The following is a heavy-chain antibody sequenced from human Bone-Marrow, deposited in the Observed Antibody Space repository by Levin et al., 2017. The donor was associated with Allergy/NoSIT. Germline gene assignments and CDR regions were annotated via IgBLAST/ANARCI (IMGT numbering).Heavy chain of an antibody. CDR1: GGTFSNYA. J-gene: IGHJ6*02. CDR3: ARGIDPGATDYYYGMDV. CDR2: IIPIFDSA. V-gene: IGHV1-69*13. D-gene: IGHD1-26*01. Sequence: SVKVSCKASGGTFSNYAINWVRQAPGRGLEWVGGIIPIFDSASYAQKFQDRVTITADESTGTAHMELSRLRSDDTAVYYCARGIDPGATDYYYGMDVWGPGTTVTVSS.